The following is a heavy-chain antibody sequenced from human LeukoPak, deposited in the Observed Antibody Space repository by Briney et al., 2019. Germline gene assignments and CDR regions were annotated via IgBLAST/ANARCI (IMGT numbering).Heavy chain of an antibody. CDR2: MNPNSGNT. CDR3: ARGGGPYCSGGSCYSERSKFDY. Sequence: ASVKVSCKASGYTFTSYDINWVRQAPGQGLEWMGWMNPNSGNTGYAQKFQGRVTITRNTSISTAYMELSSLRSEDTAVYYCARGGGPYCSGGSCYSERSKFDYWGQGTLVTVSS. V-gene: IGHV1-8*01. CDR1: GYTFTSYD. D-gene: IGHD2-15*01. J-gene: IGHJ4*02.